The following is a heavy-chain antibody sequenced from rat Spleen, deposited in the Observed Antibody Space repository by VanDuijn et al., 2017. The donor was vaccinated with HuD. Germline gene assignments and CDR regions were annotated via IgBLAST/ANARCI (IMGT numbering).Heavy chain of an antibody. D-gene: IGHD1-12*02. J-gene: IGHJ2*01. Sequence: EVQLVESGGGLVQPGRSMKLSCAASGFTFNDYYMAWVRQAPTKGLEWVASISYDGGSTYYRDSVKGRFTVSRDNAKGTLFLQMDSLRSEDTATYYCAKSRFYYYDGGYYCFNYWGQGVMVTVSS. CDR3: AKSRFYYYDGGYYCFNY. CDR2: ISYDGGST. CDR1: GFTFNDYY. V-gene: IGHV5-20*01.